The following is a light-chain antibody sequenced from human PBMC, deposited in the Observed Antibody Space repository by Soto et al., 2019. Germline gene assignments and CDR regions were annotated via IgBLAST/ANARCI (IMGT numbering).Light chain of an antibody. CDR2: KVS. J-gene: IGKJ2*01. V-gene: IGKV2-30*01. Sequence: DVVMTQSPLSLPVTLGQPASISCRSSQSLVYSDGNTSLNWYHQRPGQSPRRLLCKVSNRDSGVQDRFSGRGSGIHFTLAICRVQAEGVGIFYFIQGRHWPYTFGQGTKV. CDR3: IQGRHWPYT. CDR1: QSLVYSDGNTS.